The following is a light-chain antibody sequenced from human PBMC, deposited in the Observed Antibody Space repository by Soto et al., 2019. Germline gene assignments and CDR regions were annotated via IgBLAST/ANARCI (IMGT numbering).Light chain of an antibody. CDR2: GAS. V-gene: IGKV3-15*01. CDR3: QQYNNWYT. J-gene: IGKJ2*01. CDR1: QSVSSN. Sequence: EIVMTQSPATLSVSPGERATLSCRASQSVSSNLAWYQQKPGQAPRLLIYGASTRATGIPARFSGYGSGTEFTLTISSLQSEYFAVYYCQQYNNWYTFGQGTKLEIK.